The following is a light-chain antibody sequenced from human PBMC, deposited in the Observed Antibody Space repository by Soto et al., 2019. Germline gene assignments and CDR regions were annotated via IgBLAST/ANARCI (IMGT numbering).Light chain of an antibody. CDR1: SSDVGRYNY. CDR3: DSSAIYSTYL. J-gene: IGLJ1*01. V-gene: IGLV2-14*01. CDR2: DVS. Sequence: QSVLTQPASVSGSPGQSITISCTGTSSDVGRYNYVSWYQQHPGKAPKLIIYDVSNRPSGVSNRFSGSKSGNTASLTISGLQAEDEAYYYCDSSAIYSTYLFAIGPNVT.